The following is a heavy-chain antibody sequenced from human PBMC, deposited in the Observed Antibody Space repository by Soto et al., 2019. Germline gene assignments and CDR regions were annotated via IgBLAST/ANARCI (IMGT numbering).Heavy chain of an antibody. CDR2: IWHVGSIK. CDR1: GFDFKKYG. V-gene: IGHV3-33*01. CDR3: AXEIRPYYFYAFDV. Sequence: PGGSLRLSCKGSGFDFKKYGLHWVRQAPGKGLEWVEVIWHVGSIKYYVESVKGRFTITRDNANNTLSLQMHSLRVDDTAMYYCAXEIRPYYFYAFDVWGQGTTVTVSS. D-gene: IGHD4-17*01. J-gene: IGHJ6*02.